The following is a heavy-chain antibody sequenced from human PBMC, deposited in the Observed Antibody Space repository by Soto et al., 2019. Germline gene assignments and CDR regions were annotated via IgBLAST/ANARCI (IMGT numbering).Heavy chain of an antibody. D-gene: IGHD3-10*01. V-gene: IGHV3-23*01. CDR2: ISSGGGST. Sequence: GGSLRLSCAASGFTFSSYGMSWVRQAPGKGLEWVSAISSGGGSTYYADSVKGRFTISRHNSKNTLYLQMNSLRAEDTAVYYCARAALLYYGSGSYYGGDAFDIWGQGTMVTVSS. CDR3: ARAALLYYGSGSYYGGDAFDI. J-gene: IGHJ3*02. CDR1: GFTFSSYG.